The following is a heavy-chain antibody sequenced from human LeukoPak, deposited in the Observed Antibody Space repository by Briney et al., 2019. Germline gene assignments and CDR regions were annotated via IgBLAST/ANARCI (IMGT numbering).Heavy chain of an antibody. CDR3: ARDPVDTAPLSYFDY. J-gene: IGHJ4*02. D-gene: IGHD5-18*01. CDR1: GFTFSSYW. V-gene: IGHV3-7*01. CDR2: IKQDGSEK. Sequence: GGALRLSCAASGFTFSSYWMSWVRQAPGKGLEWVANIKQDGSEKYYVDSVKGRFTISRDNAKNSLYLQMNSLRAEDTAVYYCARDPVDTAPLSYFDYWGQGTLVTVSS.